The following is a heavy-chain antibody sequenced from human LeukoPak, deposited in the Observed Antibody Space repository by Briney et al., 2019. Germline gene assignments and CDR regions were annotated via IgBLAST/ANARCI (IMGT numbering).Heavy chain of an antibody. CDR1: GYTFTNYD. CDR2: MNPNSGDS. Sequence: ASVKVSCEASGYTFTNYDINWVRQATGQGLEWMGWMNPNSGDSHSVDKFQGRVTMTRDTSIRTAYMELSDLRSDDTAVYYCARRYCISTGCSAFDYWGPGTPVTVSS. V-gene: IGHV1-8*01. D-gene: IGHD2-2*01. CDR3: ARRYCISTGCSAFDY. J-gene: IGHJ4*02.